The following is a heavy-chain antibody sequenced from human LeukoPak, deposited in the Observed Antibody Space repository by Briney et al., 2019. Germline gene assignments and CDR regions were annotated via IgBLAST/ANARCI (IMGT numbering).Heavy chain of an antibody. CDR2: ISPSTTHT. CDR3: ARGGHGAADQ. D-gene: IGHD1-26*01. V-gene: IGHV3-11*05. CDR1: GFTFSDYY. Sequence: GGSLRLSCAASGFTFSDYYMSWSRQAPGKGLEWLSYISPSTTHTSYAVSVKGRFTISRDNAKNLLYLQMNSLRAEDTAVYYCARGGHGAADQWGQGTLVTVSS. J-gene: IGHJ5*02.